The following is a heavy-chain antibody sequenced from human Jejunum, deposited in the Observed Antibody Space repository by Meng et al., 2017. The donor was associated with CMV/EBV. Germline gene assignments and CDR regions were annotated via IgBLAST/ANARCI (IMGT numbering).Heavy chain of an antibody. V-gene: IGHV1-46*01. J-gene: IGHJ4*02. CDR2: INCNDGAT. D-gene: IGHD2/OR15-2a*01. CDR3: ARELSYTSALDY. CDR1: GDTFTSCH. Sequence: QGQLVQAGAEVKKPGASVKVSCKASGDTFTSCHIHWVRQAPGQGLEWLGLINCNDGATSYAHKFQGRVSMTRDTSTRIVHMELSSLRSEDTALYYCARELSYTSALDYWGQGTLVTVSS.